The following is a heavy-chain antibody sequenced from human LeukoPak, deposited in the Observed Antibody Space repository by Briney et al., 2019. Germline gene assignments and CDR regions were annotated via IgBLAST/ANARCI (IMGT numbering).Heavy chain of an antibody. CDR2: IYYSGST. CDR3: ARESSWYNWFDP. J-gene: IGHJ5*02. CDR1: GGSISSYY. Sequence: SETLSLTCTVSGGSISSYYWSWIRQPPGKGLEWIGYIYYSGSTNYNPSLKSRVTISVDTSKNQFSLNLSSVTAADTAVYYCARESSWYNWFDPWGQGTLVTVSS. V-gene: IGHV4-59*01. D-gene: IGHD6-13*01.